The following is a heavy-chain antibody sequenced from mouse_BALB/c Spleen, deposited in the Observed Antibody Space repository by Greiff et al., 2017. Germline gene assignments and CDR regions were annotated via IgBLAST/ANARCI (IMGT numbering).Heavy chain of an antibody. Sequence: QVQLKESGPSQVQPSQSLSITCTVSGFSLTSYGVHWVRQSPGKGLEWLGVIWRGGSTDYNAAFMSRLSITKDNSKSQVFFKMNSLQADDTAIYYCAKNSDGYYVGNYYAMDYWGQGTSVTVSS. CDR3: AKNSDGYYVGNYYAMDY. CDR1: GFSLTSYG. J-gene: IGHJ4*01. CDR2: IWRGGST. D-gene: IGHD2-3*01. V-gene: IGHV2-5-1*01.